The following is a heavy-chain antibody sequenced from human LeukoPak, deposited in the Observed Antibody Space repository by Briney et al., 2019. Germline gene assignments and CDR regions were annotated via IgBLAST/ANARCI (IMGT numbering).Heavy chain of an antibody. D-gene: IGHD2-2*01. V-gene: IGHV3-21*01. CDR1: GFTFSSYS. CDR2: ISSTSSYI. J-gene: IGHJ4*02. Sequence: TGGSLRLSCAASGFTFSSYSMNWVRQAPGKGLEWVSSISSTSSYIYYADSVKGRFTISRDNAQNSLYLQMNSLRAEDTAVYYCARISRLYCSSTSCQIVCWGQRSLVTVSS. CDR3: ARISRLYCSSTSCQIVC.